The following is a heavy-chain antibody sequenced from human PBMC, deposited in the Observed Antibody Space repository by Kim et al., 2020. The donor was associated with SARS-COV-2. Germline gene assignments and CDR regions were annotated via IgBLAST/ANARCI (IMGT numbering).Heavy chain of an antibody. CDR3: ARDNFETNYDFWSGSPSSNWFDP. J-gene: IGHJ5*02. Sequence: SETLSLTCTVSGGSISSYYWSWIRQPAGKGLEWIGRIYTSGSTNYNPSLKSRVTMSVDTSKNQFSLKLSSVTAADTAVYYCARDNFETNYDFWSGSPSSNWFDPWGQGTLVTVSS. CDR2: IYTSGST. CDR1: GGSISSYY. D-gene: IGHD3-3*01. V-gene: IGHV4-4*07.